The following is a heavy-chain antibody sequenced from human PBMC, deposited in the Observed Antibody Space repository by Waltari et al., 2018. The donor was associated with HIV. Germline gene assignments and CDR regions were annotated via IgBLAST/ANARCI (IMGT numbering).Heavy chain of an antibody. D-gene: IGHD4-4*01. Sequence: QLQLVESWGGVVQPGTSLRLSRSASGFFLSSTDMHWVRQAQGKGLECVAFTSFDEKNEYYGVSVKGRFTVSRDNSKNTLYLQMSSLRVEDTAVYYCAQDLSYSTEWPAYWGQGTLVPVSS. CDR1: GFFLSSTD. CDR2: TSFDEKNE. V-gene: IGHV3-30*18. CDR3: AQDLSYSTEWPAY. J-gene: IGHJ4*02.